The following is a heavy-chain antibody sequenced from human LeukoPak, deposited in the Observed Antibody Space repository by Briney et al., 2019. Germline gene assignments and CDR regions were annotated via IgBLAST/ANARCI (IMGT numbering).Heavy chain of an antibody. D-gene: IGHD1-26*01. CDR1: GFTFSSYN. Sequence: PGGSLRLSCAASGFTFSSYNMNWVRQAPGKGLEWVSSITSSSSYIYYADSVKGRFTISRDNAKNSLYLQMNSLRAEDTAVYYCARDPYSGGYGDYYYYYMDLWGQGTTVTISS. CDR2: ITSSSSYI. V-gene: IGHV3-21*01. J-gene: IGHJ6*03. CDR3: ARDPYSGGYGDYYYYYMDL.